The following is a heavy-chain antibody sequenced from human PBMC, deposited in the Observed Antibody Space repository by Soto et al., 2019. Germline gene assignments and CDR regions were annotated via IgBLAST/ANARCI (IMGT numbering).Heavy chain of an antibody. CDR2: ISGSGDRT. CDR1: GFTFSNYA. D-gene: IGHD6-6*01. CDR3: AKDYSSSSIWRPYFDY. J-gene: IGHJ4*02. Sequence: HPGGSLRLSCAASGFTFSNYAMSWVRQAPGKGLEWVSGISGSGDRTHYADSVKGRFTISRDNSKNTVYLQMNSLRAEDTAVFYCAKDYSSSSIWRPYFDYWGQGALVTVSS. V-gene: IGHV3-23*01.